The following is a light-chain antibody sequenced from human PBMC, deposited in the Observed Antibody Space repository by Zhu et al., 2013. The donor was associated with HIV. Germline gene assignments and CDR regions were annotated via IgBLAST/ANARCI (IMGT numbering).Light chain of an antibody. Sequence: EIVLTQSPATLSLSPGERATLSCRASQSVSSYLAWYQQKPGQAPRLLISDASNRATGIPARFSGSGSGTEFTLTISSLEPEDFAVYYYQQRSNWPITFGQGTRLEIK. CDR2: DAS. CDR3: QQRSNWPIT. J-gene: IGKJ5*01. CDR1: QSVSSY. V-gene: IGKV3-11*01.